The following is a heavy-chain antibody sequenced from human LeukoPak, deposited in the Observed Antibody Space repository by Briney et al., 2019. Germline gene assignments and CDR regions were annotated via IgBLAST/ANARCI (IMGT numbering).Heavy chain of an antibody. Sequence: GGSLRLSCAASGFTFSSYWMSWVRQAPGKGLEWVANIKQDGSEKYYVDSVKGRFTISRDNAKNSLSLQMNSLRVEDTAVYYCARDKYSGFVFDCWGQGTLVTVSS. CDR3: ARDKYSGFVFDC. D-gene: IGHD5-12*01. V-gene: IGHV3-7*01. CDR2: IKQDGSEK. J-gene: IGHJ4*02. CDR1: GFTFSSYW.